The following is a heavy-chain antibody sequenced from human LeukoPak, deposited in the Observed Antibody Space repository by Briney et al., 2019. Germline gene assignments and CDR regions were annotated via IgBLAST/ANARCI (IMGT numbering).Heavy chain of an antibody. CDR1: GGSISSSNW. V-gene: IGHV4-4*02. CDR3: ARNRVDV. J-gene: IGHJ6*02. CDR2: IYHSGTT. Sequence: SETLSLTCAVSGGSISSSNWWSWVRQPPEQGLEWIGEIYHSGTTNYNPSLKSRVTISLDKSNNQFSLKLSSVTAADTAVYYCARNRVDVWGQGTTVTVSS. D-gene: IGHD3-16*02.